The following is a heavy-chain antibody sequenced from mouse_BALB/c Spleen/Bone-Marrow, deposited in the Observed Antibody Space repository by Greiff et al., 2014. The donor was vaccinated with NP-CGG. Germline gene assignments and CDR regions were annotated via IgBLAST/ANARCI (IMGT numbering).Heavy chain of an antibody. D-gene: IGHD2-4*01. Sequence: VQLKESGTVLARPGASVKMSCKASGYSFTSYWMYWVKQRPGQGLEWIGAIYPGNSDTSYNQKFKGKAKLTAVSSASTAYMELSSLTNEDSAVYYCARSPTMITTYSGAMDYWGQGTSATVSS. V-gene: IGHV1-5*01. CDR2: IYPGNSDT. CDR3: ARSPTMITTYSGAMDY. CDR1: GYSFTSYW. J-gene: IGHJ4*01.